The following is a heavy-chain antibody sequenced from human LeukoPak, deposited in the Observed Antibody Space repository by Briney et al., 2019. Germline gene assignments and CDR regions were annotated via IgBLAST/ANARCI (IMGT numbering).Heavy chain of an antibody. D-gene: IGHD2-15*01. J-gene: IGHJ5*02. CDR1: GYTFTSYG. V-gene: IGHV1-18*01. Sequence: GASVKVSCKASGYTFTSYGISWVRQAPGQGLEWRGWISAYNGNTNYEQKVQGRVTMTTDTSTSTAYLELRSLRSDDTAVYYCARGGVGYCSGGSCPINWFDPWGQGTLVTVSS. CDR2: ISAYNGNT. CDR3: ARGGVGYCSGGSCPINWFDP.